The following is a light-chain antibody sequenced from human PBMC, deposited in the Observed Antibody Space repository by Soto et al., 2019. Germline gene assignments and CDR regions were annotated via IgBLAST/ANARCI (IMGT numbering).Light chain of an antibody. CDR3: QQYSPYPYT. Sequence: DIQMTQSPSTLSASVGDRVTITCRASETVTKWLAWYQQKPGKAPNLLIYDASRLQSGVPSRFSGSESGAEFTLTINNLQPDDFATYCCQQYSPYPYTFGQGTKLEIK. CDR1: ETVTKW. J-gene: IGKJ2*01. CDR2: DAS. V-gene: IGKV1-5*01.